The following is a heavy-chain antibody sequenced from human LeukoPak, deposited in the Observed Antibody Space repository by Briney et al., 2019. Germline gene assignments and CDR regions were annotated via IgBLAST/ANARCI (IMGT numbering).Heavy chain of an antibody. J-gene: IGHJ4*02. CDR1: GSTFSSYS. Sequence: GGSLRLSCAASGSTFSSYSMNWVRQAPGKGLEWVSYISTITSTLYYADSVKGRFTISRDNAKNSLYLQMNSLRAEDTAVYYCARCFWVVSNSCYFDYWGQGTLVTVSS. V-gene: IGHV3-48*01. CDR3: ARCFWVVSNSCYFDY. CDR2: ISTITSTL. D-gene: IGHD2-2*01.